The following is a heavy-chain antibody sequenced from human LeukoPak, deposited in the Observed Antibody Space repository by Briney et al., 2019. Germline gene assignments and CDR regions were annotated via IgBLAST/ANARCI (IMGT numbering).Heavy chain of an antibody. CDR1: GFTFRSYW. Sequence: GGSLRLSCAASGFTFRSYWMSWVRQAPGKGLEWVANIKQDGSEKYYVDSVKGRFTISRDNARNSLYLQMDSLRADDTAVYYCARDGEPFDYWGQGTLGTVSS. V-gene: IGHV3-7*01. J-gene: IGHJ4*02. CDR2: IKQDGSEK. CDR3: ARDGEPFDY.